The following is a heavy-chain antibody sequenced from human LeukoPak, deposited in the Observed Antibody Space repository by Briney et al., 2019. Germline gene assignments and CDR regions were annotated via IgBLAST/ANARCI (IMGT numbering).Heavy chain of an antibody. D-gene: IGHD6-19*01. Sequence: SQTLSLTCALSGDSLSINSAGCRSVRQSPSRGLVWQRRTFYRATCHSGYAVSVKTRSTINADTSKNQCSLLLISVTAEDTAVYYCAREFGVAVAGPFYLDYWGEGTLVTVSS. CDR2: TFYRATCHS. CDR1: GDSLSINSAG. V-gene: IGHV6-1*01. CDR3: AREFGVAVAGPFYLDY. J-gene: IGHJ4*02.